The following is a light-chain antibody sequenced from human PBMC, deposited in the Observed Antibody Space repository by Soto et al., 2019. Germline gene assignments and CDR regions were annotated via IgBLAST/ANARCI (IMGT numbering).Light chain of an antibody. CDR3: QQYNNWPFIT. J-gene: IGKJ5*01. CDR2: GAS. CDR1: QSVRGN. V-gene: IGKV3-15*01. Sequence: EIVMTQSPATLSVSPGERATLSCRASQSVRGNLAWYQQRPGQSPRLLIYGASSRATGIPARFSGSGSGTEFTLSISSVQAEDFAVYYCQQYNNWPFITFGQGTRLEIK.